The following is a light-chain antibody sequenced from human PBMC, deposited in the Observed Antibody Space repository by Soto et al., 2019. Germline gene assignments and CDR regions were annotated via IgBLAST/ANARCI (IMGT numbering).Light chain of an antibody. Sequence: QYVLTQPASVSGSPGQSITISCTGTSSDVGGYDYVSWYQQHTGKAHRLMIYDVINRPSGVPNRFSGSKSGNTASLTISGLQAGDEADSYCSSCRSSSTRLVLGPGTKLTV. CDR3: SSCRSSSTRLV. J-gene: IGLJ1*01. CDR1: SSDVGGYDY. CDR2: DVI. V-gene: IGLV2-14*01.